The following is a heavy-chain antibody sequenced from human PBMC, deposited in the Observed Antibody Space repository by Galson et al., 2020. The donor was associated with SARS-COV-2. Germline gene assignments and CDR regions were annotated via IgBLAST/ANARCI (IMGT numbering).Heavy chain of an antibody. CDR2: ISSSGSTI. V-gene: IGHV3-48*03. CDR3: ARDQYYGSGSYYYYYGMDV. D-gene: IGHD3-10*01. J-gene: IGHJ6*02. CDR1: GFTFRSYE. Sequence: GESLKISCAASGFTFRSYEMNWVRQAPGKGLAWVSYISSSGSTIYYADSVKGRFTISRDNAKNSLYLQMNSLRAEDTAVYYCARDQYYGSGSYYYYYGMDVWGQGTTVTVSS.